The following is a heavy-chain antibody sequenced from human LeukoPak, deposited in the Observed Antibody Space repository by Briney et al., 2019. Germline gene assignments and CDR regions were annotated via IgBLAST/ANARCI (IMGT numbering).Heavy chain of an antibody. D-gene: IGHD3-22*01. CDR3: ARTPEPPVPEREYSSGMFDY. V-gene: IGHV4-34*01. CDR2: INRSGST. CDR1: GGSFSGYY. Sequence: SETLSLTCAAYGGSFSGYYWSWIRQPPGKGLEWIGEINRSGSTNYNPSLKSRVTISVDTSKNQFSLKLSSVTAADTAVYYCARTPEPPVPEREYSSGMFDYWGQGTLVTVSS. J-gene: IGHJ4*02.